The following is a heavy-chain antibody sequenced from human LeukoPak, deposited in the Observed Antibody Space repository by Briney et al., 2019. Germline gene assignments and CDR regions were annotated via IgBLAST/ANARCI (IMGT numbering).Heavy chain of an antibody. CDR1: GYTFTTYY. V-gene: IGHV1-46*01. J-gene: IGHJ4*02. CDR2: INPSGGST. D-gene: IGHD2-15*01. Sequence: ASVKVSCKASGYTFTTYYMHWVRQAPRQGLEWMGVINPSGGSTSYAQRFQGRVTMTRDTSTSTIYMELSSLRSEDTALYYCARGDIDYWGQGTLVTVSS. CDR3: ARGDIDY.